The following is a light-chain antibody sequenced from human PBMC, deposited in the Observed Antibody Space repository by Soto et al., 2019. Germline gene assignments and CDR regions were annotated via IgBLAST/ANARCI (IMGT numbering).Light chain of an antibody. CDR3: QQTYSTPYT. Sequence: IEMTQSPSSLSASVGDRVTITCRASQRITTYLKWYQQKPGEAPKLLLSTSGTLQRGVPSRFSGSGSGTDFTLTITALRPEDFATYFCQQTYSTPYTFGRGTKLEIK. V-gene: IGKV1-39*01. J-gene: IGKJ2*01. CDR1: QRITTY. CDR2: TSG.